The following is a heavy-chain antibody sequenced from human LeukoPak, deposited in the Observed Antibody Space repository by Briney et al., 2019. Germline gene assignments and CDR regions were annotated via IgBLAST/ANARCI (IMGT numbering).Heavy chain of an antibody. CDR2: ISGSGGST. D-gene: IGHD3-10*01. V-gene: IGHV3-23*01. J-gene: IGHJ4*02. CDR1: GFTFSSYA. CDR3: AKIGVGPLQIDY. Sequence: GGSLRLSCAASGFTFSSYAMSWVRQAPGKGLEWVSAISGSGGSTYYADSVKGRFAISRDNSKNTLYLQMNSLRAEDTAVYYCAKIGVGPLQIDYWGQGTLVTVSS.